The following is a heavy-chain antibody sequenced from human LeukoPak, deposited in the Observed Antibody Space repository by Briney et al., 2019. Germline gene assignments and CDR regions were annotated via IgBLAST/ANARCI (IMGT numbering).Heavy chain of an antibody. Sequence: GGSLRLSCAASGLTFSNAWMSWVRQAPGKGLEWVANIKQDGSEKNYVGSVKGRFTIARDNAKNSLYLQMNSLRAEDTAVYYCARSSITMVRGVIKSTTSWYHYYNMDVWGKGTTVTVSS. CDR3: ARSSITMVRGVIKSTTSWYHYYNMDV. V-gene: IGHV3-7*01. J-gene: IGHJ6*03. D-gene: IGHD3-10*01. CDR2: IKQDGSEK. CDR1: GLTFSNAW.